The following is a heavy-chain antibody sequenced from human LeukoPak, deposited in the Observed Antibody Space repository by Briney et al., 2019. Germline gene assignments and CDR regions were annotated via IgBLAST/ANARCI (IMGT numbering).Heavy chain of an antibody. CDR3: ARTSSWYIDSFDI. D-gene: IGHD6-13*01. V-gene: IGHV3-11*04. CDR2: ISSSGSTI. Sequence: GGSLRLSCAASGFTFSDYYMSWIRQAPGKGLEWVSYISSSGSTIYYADSVKGRFTISRDNAKNSLYLQMNSLRAEDTAVYYCARTSSWYIDSFDIWGQGTMVSVSS. J-gene: IGHJ3*02. CDR1: GFTFSDYY.